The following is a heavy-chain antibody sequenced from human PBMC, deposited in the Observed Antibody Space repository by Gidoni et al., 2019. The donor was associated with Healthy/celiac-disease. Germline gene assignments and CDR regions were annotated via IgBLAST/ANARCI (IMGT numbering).Heavy chain of an antibody. V-gene: IGHV1-3*01. CDR2: INAGNGNT. J-gene: IGHJ6*02. CDR3: ARDPSITIFGVVIKDGMDV. CDR1: GSTFTSYA. D-gene: IGHD3-3*01. Sequence: QVQLVQSGAAVKKTGASVKVSCKASGSTFTSYAMHWERQAPGQRLEWMGWINAGNGNTKYSQKCQGRVTITRDTSASTAYMELSSLRSEDTAVYYCARDPSITIFGVVIKDGMDVWGQGTTVTVSS.